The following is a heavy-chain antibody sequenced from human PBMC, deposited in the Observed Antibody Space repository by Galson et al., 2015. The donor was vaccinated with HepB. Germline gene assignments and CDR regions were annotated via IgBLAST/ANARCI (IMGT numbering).Heavy chain of an antibody. J-gene: IGHJ4*02. Sequence: SVKVSCKASGGTFSSYAISWVRQALGQGLEWMGGIIPIFGTANYAQKFQGRVTITADESTSTAYMELSSLRSEDTAVYYCARTPGIAAAGPYGYFDYWGQGTLVTVSS. CDR2: IIPIFGTA. CDR3: ARTPGIAAAGPYGYFDY. D-gene: IGHD6-13*01. CDR1: GGTFSSYA. V-gene: IGHV1-69*13.